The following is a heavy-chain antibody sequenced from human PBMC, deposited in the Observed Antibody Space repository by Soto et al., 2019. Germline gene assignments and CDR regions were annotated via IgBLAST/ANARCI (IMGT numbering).Heavy chain of an antibody. Sequence: GGSLRLSCSASGFTFSSYAMHWVRQAPGKGLEYVSAISSNGGSTYYADSVKGRFTISRDNSKKTLYLQMSSLRAEDTAVYYCVKEHVTGPSGYWGQGTLVTVSS. CDR2: ISSNGGST. J-gene: IGHJ4*02. CDR1: GFTFSSYA. CDR3: VKEHVTGPSGY. D-gene: IGHD1-20*01. V-gene: IGHV3-64D*06.